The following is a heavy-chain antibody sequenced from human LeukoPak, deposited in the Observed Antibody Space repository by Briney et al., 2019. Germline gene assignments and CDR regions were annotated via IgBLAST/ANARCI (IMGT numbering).Heavy chain of an antibody. Sequence: ASVKVSCKASGGTFSSYAISWVRQAPGQGLEWMGRIIPILDIGNYAQKFQGRVTITADRSTSTAYMELSSLRSEDTAVYYCARGEEYYDFWSGLNAFDIWGQGTMVTVSS. V-gene: IGHV1-69*04. CDR1: GGTFSSYA. CDR3: ARGEEYYDFWSGLNAFDI. D-gene: IGHD3-3*01. CDR2: IIPILDIG. J-gene: IGHJ3*02.